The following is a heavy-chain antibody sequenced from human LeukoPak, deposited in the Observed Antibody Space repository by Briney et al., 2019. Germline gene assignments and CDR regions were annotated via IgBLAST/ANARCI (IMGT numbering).Heavy chain of an antibody. CDR2: IYYSGST. D-gene: IGHD3-22*01. Sequence: PSETLSLTCTVSGGSISSSSYYWGWIRQPPGTGLEWIGSIYYSGSTYYNPSLKSRVTISVDTSKNQFSLKLNSVTAADTAVYYCATNTRAYYYDSSGYYVPSYFDYWGQGTLVTVSS. V-gene: IGHV4-39*01. CDR1: GGSISSSSYY. J-gene: IGHJ4*02. CDR3: ATNTRAYYYDSSGYYVPSYFDY.